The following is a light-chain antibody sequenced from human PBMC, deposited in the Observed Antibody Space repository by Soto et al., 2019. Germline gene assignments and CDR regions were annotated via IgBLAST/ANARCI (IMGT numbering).Light chain of an antibody. CDR3: QQRSNWPWT. Sequence: EIVMTQSPATLSLSPGERATLSCRASQSVSSSYLSWYQQKPGQAPRLLIYGASTRATGIPARFSGSGSGTDFTLTISSLQPEDFAVYYCQQRSNWPWTFGQGTKVEI. J-gene: IGKJ1*01. CDR1: QSVSSSY. CDR2: GAS. V-gene: IGKV3D-7*01.